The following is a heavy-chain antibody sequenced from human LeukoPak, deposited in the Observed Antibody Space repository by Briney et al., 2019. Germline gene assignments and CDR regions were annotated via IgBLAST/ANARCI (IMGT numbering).Heavy chain of an antibody. CDR3: TTGVPTGREYFHF. CDR1: WFTFSNAW. D-gene: IGHD1-1*01. J-gene: IGHJ1*01. Sequence: PGGSLRLSCAASWFTFSNAWMSWVRQAPGKGLEWVGRIKSNSDGATTDYAAFVKGEFTISRDDSKNMLHLQMNSLKTEDTAVYYCTTGVPTGREYFHFWGQGTLVTVSS. V-gene: IGHV3-15*01. CDR2: IKSNSDGATT.